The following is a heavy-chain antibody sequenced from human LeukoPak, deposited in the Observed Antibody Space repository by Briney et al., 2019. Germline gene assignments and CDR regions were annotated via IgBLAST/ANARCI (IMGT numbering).Heavy chain of an antibody. D-gene: IGHD3-22*01. J-gene: IGHJ4*02. CDR2: ISSDSTYI. CDR1: GFTFSTYS. V-gene: IGHV3-21*01. CDR3: ARDRARVSDY. Sequence: GGSLRLSCAASGFTFSTYSMNWVRQAPGKGLEWVSAISSDSTYIYYADSLKGRFTISRDNAKNSLYLQMNSLRAEDTAVYYCARDRARVSDYWGQGTLVTVSS.